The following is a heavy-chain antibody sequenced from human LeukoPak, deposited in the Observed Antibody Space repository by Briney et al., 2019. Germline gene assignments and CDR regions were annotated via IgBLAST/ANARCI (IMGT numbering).Heavy chain of an antibody. CDR1: GGSFSGNY. CDR2: IYSSGST. V-gene: IGHV4-59*10. J-gene: IGHJ4*02. D-gene: IGHD6-25*01. Sequence: SETLSLTCAVYGGSFSGNYWTWIRQPAGKGLEWIGRIYSSGSTNYNPSLKSRVTMSVDTSKNQFSLNLSSVTAADTAVYYCARVSSGGRYDYWGRGTLVTVSS. CDR3: ARVSSGGRYDY.